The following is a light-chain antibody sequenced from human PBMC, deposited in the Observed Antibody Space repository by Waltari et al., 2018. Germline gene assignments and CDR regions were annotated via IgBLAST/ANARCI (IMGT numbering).Light chain of an antibody. CDR2: EVF. V-gene: IGLV2-8*01. CDR3: SSYSRSDVVV. Sequence: QSALTQPPSASGSLGQSVPIPCTGTSTDVGGYNYFSWYQQPPGKAPNLIVYEVFQRPSGVPDRFSGSKSGDTASLTVSGLRAEDEALYYCSSYSRSDVVVFGGGTKLTVL. CDR1: STDVGGYNY. J-gene: IGLJ2*01.